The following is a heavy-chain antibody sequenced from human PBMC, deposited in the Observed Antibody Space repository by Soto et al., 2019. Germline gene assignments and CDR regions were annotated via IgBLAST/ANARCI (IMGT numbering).Heavy chain of an antibody. D-gene: IGHD3-16*01. CDR1: GFPFSHYW. J-gene: IGHJ5*02. Sequence: RSLRLSCAASGFPFSHYWMHWVRQTPGKGLVWVSRINPAGTITNYADSVEGRFTISRDNADSALFLQMNSLSAEDTAIYYCTSDTFGLRDTWGQGTLVTVSS. CDR2: INPAGTIT. V-gene: IGHV3-74*01. CDR3: TSDTFGLRDT.